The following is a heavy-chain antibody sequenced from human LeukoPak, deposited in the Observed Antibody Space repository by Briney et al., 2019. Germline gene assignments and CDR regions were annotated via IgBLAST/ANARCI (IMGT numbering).Heavy chain of an antibody. D-gene: IGHD7-27*01. J-gene: IGHJ4*02. CDR3: ARDNWDSGLYYFDY. CDR2: ISTTSTYM. CDR1: GFTFSNYA. Sequence: GGSLRLSCAASGFTFSNYAMTWVRQAPGKGLEWVSSISTTSTYMYYSDSVQGRFTISRDNTKISLYLQMDSLRAEDTAVYYCARDNWDSGLYYFDYWGQGTLVTVSS. V-gene: IGHV3-21*01.